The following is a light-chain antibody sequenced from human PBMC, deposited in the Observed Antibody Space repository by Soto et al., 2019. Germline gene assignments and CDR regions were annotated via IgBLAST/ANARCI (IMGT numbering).Light chain of an antibody. CDR3: CSFAGTSYV. CDR2: DVS. V-gene: IGLV2-11*01. J-gene: IGLJ1*01. Sequence: QSALTQPRSVSGSPGQSVTFSCTGTSSDVGGYDYVSWYQQHPGKAPKLMIYDVSKRPSGVPDRFSGSKSGNTASLTISGLQAEDEADYYCCSFAGTSYVFGTGTKVTV. CDR1: SSDVGGYDY.